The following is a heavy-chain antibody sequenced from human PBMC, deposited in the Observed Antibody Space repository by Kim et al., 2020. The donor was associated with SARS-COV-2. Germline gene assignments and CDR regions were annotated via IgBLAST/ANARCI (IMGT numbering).Heavy chain of an antibody. V-gene: IGHV3-23*01. CDR3: AKLGSVVVVAAPSL. J-gene: IGHJ4*02. CDR2: ISGSGGST. CDR1: GFTFSSYA. Sequence: GGSLRLSCAASGFTFSSYAMSWVRQAPGKGLEWVSAISGSGGSTYYADSVKGRFTISRDNSKNTLYLQMNSLRAEDTAVYYCAKLGSVVVVAAPSLWGQGTLVTVSS. D-gene: IGHD2-15*01.